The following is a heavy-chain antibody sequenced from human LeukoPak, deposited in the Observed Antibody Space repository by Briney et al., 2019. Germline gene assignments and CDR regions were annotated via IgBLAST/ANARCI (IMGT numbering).Heavy chain of an antibody. J-gene: IGHJ4*02. CDR1: RFIISNYN. Sequence: GGSMRLSCAASRFIISNYNMTWVRQAPGKGLEWVSYISGSSTTIYSADSVKGRFTISRDNAKNSLYLQMNSLRDEDTAVYYCARAQYCGGDCYWSFDYWGQGTLVTVSS. V-gene: IGHV3-48*02. D-gene: IGHD2-21*02. CDR3: ARAQYCGGDCYWSFDY. CDR2: ISGSSTTI.